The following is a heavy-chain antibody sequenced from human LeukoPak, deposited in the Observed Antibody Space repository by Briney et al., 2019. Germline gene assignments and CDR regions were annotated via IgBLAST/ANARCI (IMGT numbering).Heavy chain of an antibody. D-gene: IGHD6-6*01. Sequence: GGSLRLSCAASGFTFSDYYMSWIRQAPGKGLEWVSYISSSGSTIYYADSVKGRFTISRDNAKNSLYLQMNSLRAEDTAVYYCARARYSSSSVAFDIWGQGTMVTVSS. J-gene: IGHJ3*02. CDR2: ISSSGSTI. V-gene: IGHV3-11*04. CDR1: GFTFSDYY. CDR3: ARARYSSSSVAFDI.